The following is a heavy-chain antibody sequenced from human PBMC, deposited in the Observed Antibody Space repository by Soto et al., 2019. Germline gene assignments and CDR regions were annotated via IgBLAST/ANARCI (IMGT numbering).Heavy chain of an antibody. CDR3: ARGGYCSGGSCYGN. D-gene: IGHD2-15*01. CDR1: GGSISSYY. Sequence: SETLSLTCTVSGGSISSYYWSWIRQPPGKGLEWIGYIYYSGSTNYNPSLKSRVTISVDTSKNQFSLKLSSVTAADTAVYYCARGGYCSGGSCYGNWGQGTLVTVSS. CDR2: IYYSGST. J-gene: IGHJ4*02. V-gene: IGHV4-59*01.